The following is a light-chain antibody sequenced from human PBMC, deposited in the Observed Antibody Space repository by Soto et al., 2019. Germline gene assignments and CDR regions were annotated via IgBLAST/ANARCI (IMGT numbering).Light chain of an antibody. Sequence: EIVLTQSPVTLSLPPGERATLSCRASQSVSRYLAWYQQKPGQAPRLLIYDASSRATGIPARFSGSGSGTDFTLTISSLEPEDFAVYYCQQRSNWPLTFGGGTKVEIK. V-gene: IGKV3-11*01. CDR1: QSVSRY. CDR3: QQRSNWPLT. CDR2: DAS. J-gene: IGKJ4*01.